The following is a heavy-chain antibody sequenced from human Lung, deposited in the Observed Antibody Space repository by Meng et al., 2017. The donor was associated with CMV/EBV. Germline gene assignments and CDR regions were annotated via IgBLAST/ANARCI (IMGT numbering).Heavy chain of an antibody. CDR1: GGSISISYW. CDR3: ATQESRDGHNPY. CDR2: MYHSGTT. J-gene: IGHJ4*02. V-gene: IGHV4-4*02. Sequence: HLEESVPGLVKPSGTLSLTCVVSGGSISISYWWTLVRQSPGKGLEWIGEMYHSGTTNYNPSLKSRVTISMGKSNNQLSLKLNSVTAADTAVYYCATQESRDGHNPYWGQGTLVTVPS. D-gene: IGHD5-24*01.